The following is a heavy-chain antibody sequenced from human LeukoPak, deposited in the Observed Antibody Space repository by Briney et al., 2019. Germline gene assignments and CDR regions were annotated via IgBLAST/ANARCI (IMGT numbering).Heavy chain of an antibody. CDR1: GFAFSSSW. V-gene: IGHV3-7*05. Sequence: PGGPLRLSCAASGFAFSSSWMAWVRQAPGRGLEWVANMNPDGSTKNYVDSVRGRFTISRDNAKNSLYLQMNSLRADDTAVYYCARDSAYSAFDYWGQGTLVPVSS. CDR2: MNPDGSTK. D-gene: IGHD5-12*01. CDR3: ARDSAYSAFDY. J-gene: IGHJ4*02.